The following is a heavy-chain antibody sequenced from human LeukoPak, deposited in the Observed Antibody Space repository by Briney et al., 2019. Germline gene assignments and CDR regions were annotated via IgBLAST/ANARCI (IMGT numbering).Heavy chain of an antibody. Sequence: PGGSLRLSCAASGFTFSSYSMNWVRQAPGKGLEWVSSISSSSSYIYYADSVKGRFTISRDNAKNSLYLQMNSLRAEDTAVYYCATQEGGAYCGGDCHSGYWGQGTLVTVSS. CDR2: ISSSSSYI. V-gene: IGHV3-21*01. CDR3: ATQEGGAYCGGDCHSGY. CDR1: GFTFSSYS. D-gene: IGHD2-21*02. J-gene: IGHJ4*02.